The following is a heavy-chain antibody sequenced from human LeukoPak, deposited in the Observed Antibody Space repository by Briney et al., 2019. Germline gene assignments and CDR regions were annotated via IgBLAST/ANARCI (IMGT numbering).Heavy chain of an antibody. Sequence: SETLSLTCTVSGGSISSYYWSWIRQPPGKGLEWIGYIYYSGSTNYNPSLKSRVTISVDTSKNQFSLKLSSVTAADTAVYYCARGRDIAARTDYYYYYMDVWGKGTTVTVSS. CDR1: GGSISSYY. D-gene: IGHD6-6*01. V-gene: IGHV4-59*12. CDR2: IYYSGST. CDR3: ARGRDIAARTDYYYYYMDV. J-gene: IGHJ6*03.